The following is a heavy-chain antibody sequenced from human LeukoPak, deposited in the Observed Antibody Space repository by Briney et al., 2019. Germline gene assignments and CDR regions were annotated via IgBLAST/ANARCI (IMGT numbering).Heavy chain of an antibody. CDR2: ISAYNGNT. V-gene: IGHV1-18*01. CDR1: GYTFTSYG. CDR3: ARVEGYYDSSGYTDY. D-gene: IGHD3-22*01. J-gene: IGHJ4*02. Sequence: ASVKVSCKASGYTFTSYGISWVRQAPGQGLEWTGWISAYNGNTNYAQKLQGRVTMTTDTSTSTAYMELRSLRSDDTAVYYCARVEGYYDSSGYTDYWGQGTLVTVSS.